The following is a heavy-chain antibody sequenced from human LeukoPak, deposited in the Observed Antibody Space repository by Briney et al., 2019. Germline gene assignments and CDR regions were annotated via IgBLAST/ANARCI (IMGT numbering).Heavy chain of an antibody. Sequence: SETLSLTCTVSGGSISSYYWSWIRQAPGKGLECIGYTYHSGTTYYNPSLKSRVTISIDRSKNQFSLKLNSVTAADTAVYYCASDTGSDFGYWGQGTLVTVSS. V-gene: IGHV4-59*12. J-gene: IGHJ4*02. CDR2: TYHSGTT. CDR1: GGSISSYY. CDR3: ASDTGSDFGY. D-gene: IGHD1-26*01.